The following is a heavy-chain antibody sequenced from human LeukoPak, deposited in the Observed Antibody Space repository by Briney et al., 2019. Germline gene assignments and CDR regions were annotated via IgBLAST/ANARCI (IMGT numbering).Heavy chain of an antibody. Sequence: GESLKISCKGSGYSFTNYWIGWVRQMPGKGLEWMAIIYPGDSDTRYSPSFQGQVTISADKTISTAYLQWSSLKASDTAMYYCPRRGLSKGLFDYWRQGILVTVSS. CDR3: PRRGLSKGLFDY. CDR1: GYSFTNYW. V-gene: IGHV5-51*01. D-gene: IGHD2-2*01. J-gene: IGHJ4*02. CDR2: IYPGDSDT.